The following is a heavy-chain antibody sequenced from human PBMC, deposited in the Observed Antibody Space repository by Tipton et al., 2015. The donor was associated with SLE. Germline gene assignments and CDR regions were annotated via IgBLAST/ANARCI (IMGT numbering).Heavy chain of an antibody. Sequence: TLSLTCTVSGGSISSGYYFWSWIRQPAGKGLEWIGRIYVSGVTNYNPSLKSRVSISIDTSKNQFSLKLSSVTAADTAMYYCAKADGVVGGQVPYWYFDLWGRGTLVTVSS. CDR2: IYVSGVT. CDR3: AKADGVVGGQVPYWYFDL. CDR1: GGSISSGYYF. D-gene: IGHD2-21*01. J-gene: IGHJ2*01. V-gene: IGHV4-61*02.